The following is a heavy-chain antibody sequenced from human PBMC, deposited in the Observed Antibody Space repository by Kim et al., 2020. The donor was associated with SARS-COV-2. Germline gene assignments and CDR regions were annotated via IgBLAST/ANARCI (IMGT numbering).Heavy chain of an antibody. Sequence: SETLSLTCAVYGGSFSGYYWSWIRQPPGKGLEWIGEINHSGSTNYNASLKSRVTISVDTSKNQFSLKLSSVTAADTAVYYCARRITMVRGVTRGAFDIWGQGTMVTVSS. CDR2: INHSGST. CDR3: ARRITMVRGVTRGAFDI. CDR1: GGSFSGYY. V-gene: IGHV4-34*01. D-gene: IGHD3-10*01. J-gene: IGHJ3*02.